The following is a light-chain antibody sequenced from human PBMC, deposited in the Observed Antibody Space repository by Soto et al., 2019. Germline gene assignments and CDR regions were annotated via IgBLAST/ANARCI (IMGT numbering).Light chain of an antibody. CDR2: EVS. CDR1: TTDIGSSNY. V-gene: IGLV2-14*01. Sequence: QSALTQPASVSGSPGQSITISCTGSTTDIGSSNYVSWYQQHPGKAPKLILYEVSHRPSGVSDRFSGSKSGTTASLTVSWLQAEDEADYYCSSYTVGTTPFVFGSGTKLTVL. CDR3: SSYTVGTTPFV. J-gene: IGLJ1*01.